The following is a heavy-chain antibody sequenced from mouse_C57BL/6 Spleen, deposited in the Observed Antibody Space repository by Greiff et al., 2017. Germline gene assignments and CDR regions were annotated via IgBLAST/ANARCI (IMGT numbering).Heavy chain of an antibody. CDR1: GYTFTSYW. V-gene: IGHV1-52*01. CDR3: ARGTTVVALEDY. J-gene: IGHJ4*01. CDR2: IDPSDSDT. D-gene: IGHD1-1*01. Sequence: VQLQQSGAELVRPGSSVKLSCKASGYTFTSYWMHWVKQRPIQGLEWIGNIDPSDSDTHYNQKFKDKATLTVDTSSSTAYMQLSSLTSEDSAVYYCARGTTVVALEDYWGQGTSVTVSS.